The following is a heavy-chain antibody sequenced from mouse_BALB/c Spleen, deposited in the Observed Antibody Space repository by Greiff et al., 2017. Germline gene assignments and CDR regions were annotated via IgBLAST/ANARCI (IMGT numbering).Heavy chain of an antibody. J-gene: IGHJ2*01. D-gene: IGHD3-3*01. CDR2: IYPGDGDT. V-gene: IGHV1-80*01. Sequence: QVQLQQSGAELVRPGSSVKISCKASGYSFSSYWMNWVKQRPGQGLEWIGQIYPGDGDTNYNGKFKGKATLTADKSSSTAYMQLSSLTSEDSAVYFYARGEARTGYFDYWGQGTTLTVSS. CDR1: GYSFSSYW. CDR3: ARGEARTGYFDY.